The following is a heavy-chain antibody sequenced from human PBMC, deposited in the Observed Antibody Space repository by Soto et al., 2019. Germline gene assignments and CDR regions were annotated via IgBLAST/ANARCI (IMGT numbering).Heavy chain of an antibody. CDR2: ISSGGSA. CDR3: ARDAYPNWFDF. Sequence: QVPLQGSGPGLVKPSETMSLTCNVSGGSINSYYWSWIRQPAGKGLEWIGRISSGGSAIYNPSLKSRVTISVDTSKNQFSLRLTSVTAADTAGYFCARDAYPNWFDFWGQGTLVTVSS. V-gene: IGHV4-4*07. D-gene: IGHD2-8*01. J-gene: IGHJ5*01. CDR1: GGSINSYY.